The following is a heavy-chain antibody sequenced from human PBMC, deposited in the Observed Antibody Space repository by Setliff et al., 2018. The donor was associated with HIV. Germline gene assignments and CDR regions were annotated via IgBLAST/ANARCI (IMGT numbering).Heavy chain of an antibody. Sequence: SETLSLTCTVSGGSIIDSRYFWGWIRQPPGKGLEWIGSVYYSGVTYYSSSLKSRVTVSVDTSRIQFSLKLTSVTAVDTAVYKCVRHVWSDDFLVPGWFDSWSQGTLVTVSS. J-gene: IGHJ5*01. CDR1: GGSIIDSRYF. CDR3: VRHVWSDDFLVPGWFDS. CDR2: VYYSGVT. V-gene: IGHV4-39*01. D-gene: IGHD3-3*01.